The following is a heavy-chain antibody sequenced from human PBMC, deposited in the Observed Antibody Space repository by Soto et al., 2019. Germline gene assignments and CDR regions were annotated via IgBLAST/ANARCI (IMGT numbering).Heavy chain of an antibody. CDR3: ARERRRPYYDILTGYFPFDH. Sequence: ASVRVSCKASGYTFSTYDISWVRQAPGQGLEWMGWISGNNGNTNYAQNVQDRVTMTTDTSTNTAYMELRSLRSDDTAVYYCARERRRPYYDILTGYFPFDHWGQGTLVTVSS. J-gene: IGHJ4*02. CDR1: GYTFSTYD. CDR2: ISGNNGNT. V-gene: IGHV1-18*01. D-gene: IGHD3-9*01.